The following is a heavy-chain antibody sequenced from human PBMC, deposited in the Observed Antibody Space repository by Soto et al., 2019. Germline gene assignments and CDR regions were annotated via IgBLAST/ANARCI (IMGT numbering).Heavy chain of an antibody. D-gene: IGHD5-12*01. CDR3: LSGNSPSST. V-gene: IGHV3-15*07. CDR2: IKSNTAGGTT. CDR1: GVTLTDVW. Sequence: PGGSLRLSCAVSGVTLTDVWMNWVRQAPGKGPEWVGRIKSNTAGGTTDFAAPVKGRFTISRDDSQNTLYLQMNSLRVEDTAVYYCLSGNSPSSTWGQGTLVTVSS. J-gene: IGHJ5*02.